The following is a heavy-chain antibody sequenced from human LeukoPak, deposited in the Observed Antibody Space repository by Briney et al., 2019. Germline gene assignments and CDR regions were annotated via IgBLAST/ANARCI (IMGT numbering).Heavy chain of an antibody. V-gene: IGHV4-38-2*02. CDR1: GYSISSGYS. J-gene: IGHJ3*02. CDR2: IYHSGTT. Sequence: PSGTLSLTCTVSGYSISSGYSWGWFRQPPGKGLEWIGSIYHSGTTYYNPSLKSRVTISVDTSKNQFSLKLSSVTPEDTAVYYCARDNWNDVHDAFDIWGQGTMVTVSS. CDR3: ARDNWNDVHDAFDI. D-gene: IGHD1-20*01.